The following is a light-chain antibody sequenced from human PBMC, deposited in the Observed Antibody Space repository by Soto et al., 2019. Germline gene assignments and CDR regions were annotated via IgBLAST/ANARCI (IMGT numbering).Light chain of an antibody. V-gene: IGLV1-40*01. Sequence: QSVLTQPSSVSGAPGQRVTISCTGSNSNIGADYDVHWYQQLPGTAPKLLIYGNNNRPSGVPDRFSGSKSGTPASLAITGLQPEDEADYYCQSYDSSLSGSYVFGPGTKVTVL. CDR2: GNN. CDR3: QSYDSSLSGSYV. J-gene: IGLJ1*01. CDR1: NSNIGADYD.